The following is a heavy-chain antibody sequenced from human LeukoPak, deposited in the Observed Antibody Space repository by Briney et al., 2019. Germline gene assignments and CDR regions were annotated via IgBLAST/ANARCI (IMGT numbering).Heavy chain of an antibody. V-gene: IGHV3-30-3*01. Sequence: GGSLRLSCAASGFTFSNYAIHWARQAPGKGLEWVAVISYDGSNKYYADSVKGRFTISRDNSKNTLYLQMDSLRAEDTAVYYCAREVFGRGRVAIPFDYWGQGTLVTVSS. CDR3: AREVFGRGRVAIPFDY. CDR2: ISYDGSNK. J-gene: IGHJ4*02. CDR1: GFTFSNYA. D-gene: IGHD2-2*01.